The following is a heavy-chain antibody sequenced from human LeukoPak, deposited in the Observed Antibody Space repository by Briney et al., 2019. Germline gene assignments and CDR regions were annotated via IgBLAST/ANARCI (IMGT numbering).Heavy chain of an antibody. J-gene: IGHJ3*02. CDR1: GGSISSGDYY. CDR3: ASGLWFGELNI. Sequence: PSETLSLTCTVSGGSISSGDYYWSWIRQPPGKGLEWIGYIYYSGSTYYNPSLKSRVTISVDTSKNQFSLKLNSVTAADTAVYYCASGLWFGELNIWGQGTMVTVSS. V-gene: IGHV4-30-4*08. CDR2: IYYSGST. D-gene: IGHD3-10*01.